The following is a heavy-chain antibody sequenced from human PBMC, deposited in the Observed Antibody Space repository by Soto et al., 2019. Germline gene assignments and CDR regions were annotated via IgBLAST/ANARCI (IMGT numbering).Heavy chain of an antibody. CDR1: GFTFSSYS. CDR3: ARDVRCPIAAAGTFDY. V-gene: IGHV3-21*01. J-gene: IGHJ4*02. D-gene: IGHD6-13*01. CDR2: ISSSSSYI. Sequence: EVQLVESGGGLVKPGGSLRLSCAASGFTFSSYSMNWVRQAPGKGLEWVSSISSSSSYIYYADSVKGRFTISRDNAKNSLYLQMNSLRAEDTAVYYCARDVRCPIAAAGTFDYWGQGTLVTVSS.